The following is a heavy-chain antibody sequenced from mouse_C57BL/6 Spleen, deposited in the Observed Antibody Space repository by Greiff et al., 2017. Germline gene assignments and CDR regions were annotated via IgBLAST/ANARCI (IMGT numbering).Heavy chain of an antibody. CDR3: ARTKRATQGYKAMDY. CDR1: GYTFTTYP. J-gene: IGHJ4*01. D-gene: IGHD1-1*01. Sequence: QVQLQQSGAELVKPGASVKMSCKASGYTFTTYPIEWMKQNHGKSLEWIGNFHPYNDDTKYNEKFKGKATLTVEKSSSPVYLELDRLTSDDSAVYYCARTKRATQGYKAMDYWGQGTSVTVSS. V-gene: IGHV1-47*01. CDR2: FHPYNDDT.